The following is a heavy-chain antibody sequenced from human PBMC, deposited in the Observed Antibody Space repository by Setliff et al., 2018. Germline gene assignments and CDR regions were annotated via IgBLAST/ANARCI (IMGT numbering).Heavy chain of an antibody. CDR1: GGTFSHYY. CDR2: INHSGST. V-gene: IGHV4-34*01. Sequence: PSETLSLTCAAYGGTFSHYYWTWIRQSPGKGLEWIGEINHSGSTNYNPSLKSRVTISVDTSKNQFSLKLSSVTAADTAVYYCARARSRYYNFWSGEMDVWGKGTTVTVSS. J-gene: IGHJ6*04. D-gene: IGHD3-3*01. CDR3: ARARSRYYNFWSGEMDV.